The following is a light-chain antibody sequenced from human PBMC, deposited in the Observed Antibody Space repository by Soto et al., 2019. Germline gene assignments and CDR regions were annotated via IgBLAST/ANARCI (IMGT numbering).Light chain of an antibody. Sequence: QSVLTQPPSASGTPGQRVTISCSGNSSNIGSNTVNWYQQLPGTAPKLLIYSNNQRPSGVPDRFSGSKSGTSASLAISGLQSEDEADYYCAAWDHSLNGRDGFGTGTKVTVL. J-gene: IGLJ1*01. CDR3: AAWDHSLNGRDG. V-gene: IGLV1-44*01. CDR1: SSNIGSNT. CDR2: SNN.